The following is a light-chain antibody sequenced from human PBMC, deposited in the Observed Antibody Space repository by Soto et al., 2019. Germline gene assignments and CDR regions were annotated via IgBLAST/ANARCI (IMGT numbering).Light chain of an antibody. V-gene: IGLV2-14*01. J-gene: IGLJ1*01. CDR1: SSDVGGFNS. CDR2: EVT. Sequence: QSVLTQPASVSGSPGQSVTISCTGTSSDVGGFNSVCWYQQHPGNAPKLMIYEVTDRPSGVSNRFSGSKSGNTASLTISGLQAEDEADYYSSSHTSSNTYVFGTGTKVTVL. CDR3: SSHTSSNTYV.